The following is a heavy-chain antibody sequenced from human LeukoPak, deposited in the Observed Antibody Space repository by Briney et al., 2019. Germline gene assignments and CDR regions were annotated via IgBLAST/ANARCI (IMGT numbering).Heavy chain of an antibody. CDR1: GFTFSSYA. Sequence: PGGSLRLSCAASGFTFSSYAMSWVRQAPGKGLEWVSAISGSGGTTYYPDSVKGRFTISRDNSKNTLYLQMDSLRAEDTALYYCAKDLEYGRSWVYYYDYWGQGTLVTVSS. J-gene: IGHJ4*02. D-gene: IGHD6-13*01. CDR2: ISGSGGTT. V-gene: IGHV3-23*01. CDR3: AKDLEYGRSWVYYYDY.